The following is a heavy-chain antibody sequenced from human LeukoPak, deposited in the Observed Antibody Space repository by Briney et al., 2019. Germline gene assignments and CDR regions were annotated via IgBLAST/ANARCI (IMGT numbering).Heavy chain of an antibody. CDR2: IYYSGTT. J-gene: IGHJ4*02. D-gene: IGHD6-13*01. CDR1: GGSISNYY. CDR3: ASGQAAAGDMGY. V-gene: IGHV4-59*01. Sequence: SETLTLTCTVSGGSISNYYWSWIRQPPGKGLEWIGHIYYSGTTSYNPSLKSRVTISVDTSKNQFSLKLNSVTAADTAVYYCASGQAAAGDMGYWGQGTLVTVSS.